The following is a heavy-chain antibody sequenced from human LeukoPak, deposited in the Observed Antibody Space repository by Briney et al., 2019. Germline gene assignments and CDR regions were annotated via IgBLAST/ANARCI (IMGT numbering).Heavy chain of an antibody. V-gene: IGHV3-23*01. CDR3: AKDGITI. CDR2: ISGSGGST. J-gene: IGHJ4*02. D-gene: IGHD3-10*01. Sequence: GESLRLSCAASGFTFSSYAMGWVRQAPGKGLEWVSGISGSGGSTYYADSVKGRFTISRDNSKSKLSLQMNSLGVDDTAVYYCAKDGITIRGQGTLVTVAS. CDR1: GFTFSSYA.